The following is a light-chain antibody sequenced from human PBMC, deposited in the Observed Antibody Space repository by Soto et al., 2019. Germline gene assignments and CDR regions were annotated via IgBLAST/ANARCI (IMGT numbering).Light chain of an antibody. V-gene: IGLV2-14*03. Sequence: QSVLTQPASVSGSPGQSITISCTGTSSDVGAYNFVSWHQQHPGEAPKLIIYNVYDRPSGISYRFSGSKSGNTASLTISGLQGEDEADYYCSSYTISRTYVFGTGTKLTVL. CDR3: SSYTISRTYV. CDR1: SSDVGAYNF. CDR2: NVY. J-gene: IGLJ1*01.